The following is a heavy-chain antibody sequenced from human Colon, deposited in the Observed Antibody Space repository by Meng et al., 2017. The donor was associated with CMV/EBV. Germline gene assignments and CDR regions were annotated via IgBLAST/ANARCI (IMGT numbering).Heavy chain of an antibody. CDR2: IYSGNSST. CDR3: AKDHGEHLYDRNGYYHDY. J-gene: IGHJ4*02. D-gene: IGHD3-22*01. Sequence: GSLRLSCAASGFIFSSYGMSWVRLAPGKGLEWVSVIYSGNSSTFYADSVKGRFTIYRDNLKEILYLQMNGLRAEDTAVYFCAKDHGEHLYDRNGYYHDYWGQGTLVTVSS. V-gene: IGHV3-23*03. CDR1: GFIFSSYG.